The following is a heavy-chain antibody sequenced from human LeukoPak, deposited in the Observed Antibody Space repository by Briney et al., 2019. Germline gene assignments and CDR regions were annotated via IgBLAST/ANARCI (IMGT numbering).Heavy chain of an antibody. Sequence: PSETLSLTCTVSGGSISSYYWSWIRQPPGKGLEWIGYIYTSGSTNYNPSLKSRVTISVDKSKNQFSLKLSSVTAADTAVYYCARDISLLYSSGWYGAYYFDYWGQGTLVTVSS. J-gene: IGHJ4*02. V-gene: IGHV4-4*08. CDR2: IYTSGST. CDR3: ARDISLLYSSGWYGAYYFDY. D-gene: IGHD6-19*01. CDR1: GGSISSYY.